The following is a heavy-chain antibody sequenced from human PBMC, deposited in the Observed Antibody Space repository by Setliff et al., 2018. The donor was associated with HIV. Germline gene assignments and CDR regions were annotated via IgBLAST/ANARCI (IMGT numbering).Heavy chain of an antibody. CDR3: ARIFGDQGYYYGMDV. CDR2: IYHSEST. J-gene: IGHJ6*02. V-gene: IGHV4-38-2*01. D-gene: IGHD3-3*01. Sequence: SETLSLTCAVSGYSISSGYYWGWIRQPPGKGLEWIGSIYHSESTYYNPSLKSRVTISVDTSKNQFSLKLSSVIAADTAVYYCARIFGDQGYYYGMDVWGQGTTVTVSS. CDR1: GYSISSGYY.